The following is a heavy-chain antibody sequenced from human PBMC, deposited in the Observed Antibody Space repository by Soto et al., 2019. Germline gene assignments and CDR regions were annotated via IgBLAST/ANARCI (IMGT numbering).Heavy chain of an antibody. V-gene: IGHV2-5*01. J-gene: IGHJ3*02. CDR2: IYWNDDK. CDR1: GFSLSTSGVG. D-gene: IGHD6-13*01. CDR3: AHSKGGSAGQQLVLDAFDI. Sequence: GSGPTLVNPTQTLTLTCTFSGFSLSTSGVGVGWIRQPPGKALEWLALIYWNDDKRYSPSLKSRLTITKDTSKNQVVLTMTNMDPVDTATYYCAHSKGGSAGQQLVLDAFDIWGQGTMVTVSS.